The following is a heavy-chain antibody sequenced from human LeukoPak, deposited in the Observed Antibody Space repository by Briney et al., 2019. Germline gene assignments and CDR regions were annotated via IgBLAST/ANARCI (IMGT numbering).Heavy chain of an antibody. CDR2: IDSSDNS. J-gene: IGHJ4*02. Sequence: PSETLSLTCTVSGGSISGNTYYWGWIRQPPGKGLEWIGSIDSSDNSYYNPSLKSRTTISVDTSKNQFSLKLNSVIATDTAVYYCASEGTTFSSFDYWGQGTLVTVSS. V-gene: IGHV4-39*07. D-gene: IGHD1-1*01. CDR1: GGSISGNTYY. CDR3: ASEGTTFSSFDY.